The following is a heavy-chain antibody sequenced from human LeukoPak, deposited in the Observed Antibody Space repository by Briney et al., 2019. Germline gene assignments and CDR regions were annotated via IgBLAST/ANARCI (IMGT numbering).Heavy chain of an antibody. Sequence: GGSLRLSCAASGFTFSGSAMHWVRQASGKGLEWVSSISSCSSYIYYADSVKGRFTISRDNAKNSLYLQMNSLRAEDTAVYYCARVISVAGYDYWGQGTLVTVSS. CDR1: GFTFSGSA. J-gene: IGHJ4*02. D-gene: IGHD6-19*01. CDR3: ARVISVAGYDY. V-gene: IGHV3-21*01. CDR2: ISSCSSYI.